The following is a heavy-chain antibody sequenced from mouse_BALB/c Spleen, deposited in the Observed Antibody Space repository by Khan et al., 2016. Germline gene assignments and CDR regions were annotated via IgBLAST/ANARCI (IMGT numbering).Heavy chain of an antibody. Sequence: QVQLKESGPGLVAPSQSLSITCTVSGFSLTNSGVHWVRQPPGKGLDWLGVIWAGGSTDYNSALMSRLSITKDNSQNQVFLKMNSLQTDDTAMYYCARDDQDYDAWFASWGQGTLVTVSA. D-gene: IGHD2-4*01. CDR1: GFSLTNSG. CDR3: ARDDQDYDAWFAS. V-gene: IGHV2-9*02. J-gene: IGHJ3*01. CDR2: IWAGGST.